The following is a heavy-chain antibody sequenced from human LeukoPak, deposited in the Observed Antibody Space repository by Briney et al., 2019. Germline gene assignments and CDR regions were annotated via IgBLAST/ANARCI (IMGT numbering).Heavy chain of an antibody. CDR3: ARGALGYSSSPFDY. CDR1: GGTFSSYT. Sequence: ASVKVSCKASGGTFSSYTISWVRQAPGQGLEWMGRIIPILGIANYAQKFQGRVTITADKSTSTAYMELRSLRSDDTAVYYCARGALGYSSSPFDYWGQGTLVTVSS. V-gene: IGHV1-69*02. D-gene: IGHD6-13*01. J-gene: IGHJ4*02. CDR2: IIPILGIA.